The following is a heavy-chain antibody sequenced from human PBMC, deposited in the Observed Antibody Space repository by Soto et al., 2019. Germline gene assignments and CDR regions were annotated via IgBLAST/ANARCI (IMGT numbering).Heavy chain of an antibody. CDR3: ARPIRDGYNYHQLDY. CDR1: GFTFSSYI. Sequence: GGSLILSCAASGFTFSSYIMNWVRQAPGKGLEWVSYISSSGSTIYYADSVKGRFTISRDNAKNSLYLQMNSLRAEDTAVYYCARPIRDGYNYHQLDYWGQGTLVNVSS. J-gene: IGHJ4*02. D-gene: IGHD5-12*01. V-gene: IGHV3-48*04. CDR2: ISSSGSTI.